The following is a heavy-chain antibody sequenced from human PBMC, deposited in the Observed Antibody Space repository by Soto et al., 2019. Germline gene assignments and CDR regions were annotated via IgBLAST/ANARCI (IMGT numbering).Heavy chain of an antibody. Sequence: SDTLSLTCTVSGGSIRSYYWSWIRQPPGKGLEGIGDIYYSGSTNYTPSLKSRVTLSVDTSKNQFSLKLSSVTAADTAVYYCARVTPSCSGGSCYYYYYMDVCGKGTTVTVSS. CDR1: GGSIRSYY. D-gene: IGHD2-15*01. CDR2: IYYSGST. J-gene: IGHJ6*03. CDR3: ARVTPSCSGGSCYYYYYMDV. V-gene: IGHV4-59*01.